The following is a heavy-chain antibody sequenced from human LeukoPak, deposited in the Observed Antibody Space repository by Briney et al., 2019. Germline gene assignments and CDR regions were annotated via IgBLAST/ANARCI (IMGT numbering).Heavy chain of an antibody. CDR3: AKGYNYAYEY. Sequence: GGSLRLSCAASGFTFSSYGMHWVRQAPGKGLEWVAVIWYDGSNKYYADSVKGRFTISRDNSKNTLYLQMNSLRPEDTAVYYCAKGYNYAYEYWGQGTLVTVSS. CDR2: IWYDGSNK. D-gene: IGHD5-18*01. V-gene: IGHV3-33*06. CDR1: GFTFSSYG. J-gene: IGHJ4*02.